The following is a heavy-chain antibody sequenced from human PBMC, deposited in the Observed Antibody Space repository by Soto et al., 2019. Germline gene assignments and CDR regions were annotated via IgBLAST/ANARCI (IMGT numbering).Heavy chain of an antibody. CDR1: GFTFTSYA. Sequence: ASVKVSCKASGFTFTSYAITWVRQAPGQGLEWMGWISAYNGNTNYAQNLQGRVTMTTDTSTSTAYMELGSLTSDDTAVYYCAREFRGGGTDGFDPWGQGTLVTVSS. CDR2: ISAYNGNT. D-gene: IGHD3-16*01. V-gene: IGHV1-18*01. J-gene: IGHJ5*02. CDR3: AREFRGGGTDGFDP.